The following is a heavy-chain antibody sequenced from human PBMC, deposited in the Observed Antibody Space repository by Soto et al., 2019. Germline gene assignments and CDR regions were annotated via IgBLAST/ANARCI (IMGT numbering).Heavy chain of an antibody. D-gene: IGHD2-15*01. CDR1: GFTFSSYS. Sequence: GGSLRLSCAASGFTFSSYSMNWVRQAPGKGLEWVSYISSSSSTIYYADSVKGRFTISGDNAKNSLYLQMNSLRAEDTAVYYSARAFAEYCSGGSCYNYWGQGTLVTVSS. CDR3: ARAFAEYCSGGSCYNY. CDR2: ISSSSSTI. J-gene: IGHJ4*02. V-gene: IGHV3-48*01.